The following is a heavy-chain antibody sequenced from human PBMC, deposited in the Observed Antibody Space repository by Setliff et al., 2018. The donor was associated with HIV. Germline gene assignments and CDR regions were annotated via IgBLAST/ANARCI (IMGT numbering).Heavy chain of an antibody. V-gene: IGHV3-48*01. CDR3: ARDFRDYVGKFDY. Sequence: GGSLRLSCAASGFNVNNKYMNWVRQAPGKGLEWVSYVSGRGDSIYYAASVKGRFTISRDNAKNSLYLQMNSLIAEDTAVYYCARDFRDYVGKFDYWGQGTLVTVSS. D-gene: IGHD1-26*01. CDR1: GFNVNNKY. J-gene: IGHJ4*02. CDR2: VSGRGDSI.